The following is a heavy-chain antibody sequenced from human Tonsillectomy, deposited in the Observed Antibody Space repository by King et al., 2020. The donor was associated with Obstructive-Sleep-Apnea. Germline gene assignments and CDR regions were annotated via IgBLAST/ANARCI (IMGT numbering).Heavy chain of an antibody. CDR1: GFTFSTYT. CDR3: AREEINAATLEYYFDY. J-gene: IGHJ4*02. CDR2: ISYDANNK. Sequence: VQLVESGGGVVQPGRSLRLACAASGFTFSTYTMHCVRQSPGKGLEWVAVISYDANNKHYPDSVKGRFTISRDNSKNTLYLQMNSLRAEDTAVYYCAREEINAATLEYYFDYWGQGTLVTVSS. V-gene: IGHV3-30*04. D-gene: IGHD5-24*01.